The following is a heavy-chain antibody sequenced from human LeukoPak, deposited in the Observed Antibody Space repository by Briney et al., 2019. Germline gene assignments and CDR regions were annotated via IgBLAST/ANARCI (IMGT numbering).Heavy chain of an antibody. V-gene: IGHV3-30*02. Sequence: AGGSLRLSCAASGFTFSSYGMHWVRQAPGKGLEWVAFIRYDGSNKYYADSVKGRFTISRDNSKNTLYLQMNSLRAEDTAVYYCAKREVTANTAPLDYWGQGTLVTVSS. J-gene: IGHJ4*02. D-gene: IGHD2-21*02. CDR3: AKREVTANTAPLDY. CDR2: IRYDGSNK. CDR1: GFTFSSYG.